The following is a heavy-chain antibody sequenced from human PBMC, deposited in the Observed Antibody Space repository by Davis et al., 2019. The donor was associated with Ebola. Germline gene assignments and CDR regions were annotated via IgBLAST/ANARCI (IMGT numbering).Heavy chain of an antibody. D-gene: IGHD1-20*01. CDR2: ISAYNCNT. Sequence: AASMPVSCQASGYTFGSYGLNWVRQAPARGLQWMGWISAYNCNTRYPQKLQGRVTMTIDTSTTTAHMELRSLRSDDTAMYYCVRAGYLTGTTGGANWGQGSLVTVSS. V-gene: IGHV1-18*01. CDR1: GYTFGSYG. CDR3: VRAGYLTGTTGGAN. J-gene: IGHJ4*02.